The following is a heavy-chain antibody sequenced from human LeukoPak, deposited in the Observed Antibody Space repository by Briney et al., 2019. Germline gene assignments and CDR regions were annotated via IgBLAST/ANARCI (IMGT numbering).Heavy chain of an antibody. CDR1: GFTFDDYA. CDR2: INWNAGST. CDR3: ARDEVGTTTREVWFDY. V-gene: IGHV3-20*04. Sequence: PGGSLRLSCAASGFTFDDYAMTWVRQAPGRGLEWVSGINWNAGSTGYADSVKGRFTISRDNAKNSLYLQMNRLRAEDTALYYCARDEVGTTTREVWFDYWGQGTLVTVSS. J-gene: IGHJ4*02. D-gene: IGHD1-26*01.